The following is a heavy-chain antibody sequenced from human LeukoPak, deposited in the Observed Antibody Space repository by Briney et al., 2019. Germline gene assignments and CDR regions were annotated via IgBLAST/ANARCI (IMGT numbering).Heavy chain of an antibody. V-gene: IGHV4-61*02. D-gene: IGHD5-24*01. CDR2: IYTSGST. CDR3: ARTKRWLQLGDAFDI. J-gene: IGHJ3*02. Sequence: SETLSLTCTVSGGSISSGSYYWSWIRQPAGKGLEWIGRIYTSGSTNYNPSLKSRVTMSVDTSKNQFSLKLSSVTAADTAVYYCARTKRWLQLGDAFDIWGQGTMVTVSS. CDR1: GGSISSGSYY.